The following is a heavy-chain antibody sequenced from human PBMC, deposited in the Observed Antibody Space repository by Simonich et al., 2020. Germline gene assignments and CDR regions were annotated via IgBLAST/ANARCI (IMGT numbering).Heavy chain of an antibody. V-gene: IGHV4-34*01. CDR2: INHSVST. Sequence: QVQLQQWGAGLLKPSETLSLTCAVYGGAFSGYYWSWIRQPPGKGLEWVGEINHSVSTNYNPSLKRRRTISVDTSKNQFSLKLSSVTAADTAVYYCARTQKTTVTYYFDYWGQGTLVTVSS. D-gene: IGHD4-17*01. CDR1: GGAFSGYY. J-gene: IGHJ4*02. CDR3: ARTQKTTVTYYFDY.